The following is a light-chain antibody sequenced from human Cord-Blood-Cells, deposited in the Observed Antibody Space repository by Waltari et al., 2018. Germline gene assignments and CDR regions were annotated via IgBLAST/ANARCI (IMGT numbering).Light chain of an antibody. CDR1: QSVSSY. Sequence: IVLTQPPATLSLSPAVRATLTCRASQSVSSYLAWYQKKPGQAPRLLIYDASNRATGIPARCSGSGSGTDFTLTISILEPEDFAVYYWQQRSNWPLTFGGGTKVEIK. V-gene: IGKV3-11*01. CDR3: QQRSNWPLT. J-gene: IGKJ4*01. CDR2: DAS.